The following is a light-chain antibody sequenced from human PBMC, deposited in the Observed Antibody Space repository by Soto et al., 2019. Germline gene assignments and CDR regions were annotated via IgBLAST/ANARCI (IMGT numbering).Light chain of an antibody. J-gene: IGLJ1*01. Sequence: QSVLTQPPSVSGAPGQRVTISCTGRRSNIGAGYDVHWYQQLPGTAPKLLIYGNNNRPSGVPDRFSGSKSGTSASLAITGLQAEDEADYYCQSYDNSLSGYVFGTGTKVTVL. V-gene: IGLV1-40*01. CDR1: RSNIGAGYD. CDR3: QSYDNSLSGYV. CDR2: GNN.